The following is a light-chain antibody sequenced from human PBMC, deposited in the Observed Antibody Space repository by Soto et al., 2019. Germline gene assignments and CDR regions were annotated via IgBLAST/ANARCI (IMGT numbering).Light chain of an antibody. J-gene: IGKJ5*01. Sequence: EIVLTQSPNTLSLSPGERATLSCRASQSVSSNYLAWYQQKPGQAPRLLIYGASNRATDIPDRFDGSGSGTDFTLTISRLEPEDFAMYYCQQYSSSPTFGQGTRLEIK. V-gene: IGKV3-20*01. CDR3: QQYSSSPT. CDR2: GAS. CDR1: QSVSSNY.